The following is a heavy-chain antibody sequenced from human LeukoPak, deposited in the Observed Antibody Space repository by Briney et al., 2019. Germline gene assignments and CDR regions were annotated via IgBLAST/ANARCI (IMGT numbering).Heavy chain of an antibody. CDR3: AKDQGYSYYYLDY. J-gene: IGHJ4*02. D-gene: IGHD5-18*01. CDR1: GFTFNTLA. Sequence: GGSLRLSCAASGFTFNTLAMSWVRQAPGKGLEWVSGINGNGASTYYSDSVKGRFTISRDNSKNTLYLQMSSLRAEDTAVYYCAKDQGYSYYYLDYWGQGTLVTVSS. V-gene: IGHV3-23*01. CDR2: INGNGAST.